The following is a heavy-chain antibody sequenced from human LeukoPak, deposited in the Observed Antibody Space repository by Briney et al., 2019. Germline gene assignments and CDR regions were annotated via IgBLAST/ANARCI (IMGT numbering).Heavy chain of an antibody. CDR2: IIPMFGTP. Sequence: VASVKVSCMTSGDTFTTYAIIWVRQAPGQGLEWMGGIIPMFGTPNYAQRLQGRVTITADKSTKTVYMELSRLRSEDTAVYYCARAGIPGYCTNVTCSNWLDPWGQGTLVTVSP. J-gene: IGHJ5*02. CDR1: GDTFTTYA. CDR3: ARAGIPGYCTNVTCSNWLDP. D-gene: IGHD2-8*01. V-gene: IGHV1-69*06.